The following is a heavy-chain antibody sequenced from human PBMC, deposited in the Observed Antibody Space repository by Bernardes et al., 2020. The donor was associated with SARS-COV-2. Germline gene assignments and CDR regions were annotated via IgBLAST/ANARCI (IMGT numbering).Heavy chain of an antibody. V-gene: IGHV3-30*18. D-gene: IGHD3-10*01. CDR2: ISYAGSNK. Sequence: AESLSLSCAAYGFTFSSYGMHCVRQAPGKGLEWVAVISYAGSNKYYADAVKRRFTISRDNSKNTLYLQMNSLTAEDTADYYYAKDRGALVEVIYCFIPYGQATLITVS. CDR1: GFTFSSYG. J-gene: IGHJ5*02. CDR3: AKDRGALVEVIYCFIP.